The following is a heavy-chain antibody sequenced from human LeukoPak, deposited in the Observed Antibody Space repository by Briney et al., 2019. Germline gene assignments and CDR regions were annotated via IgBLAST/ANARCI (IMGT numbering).Heavy chain of an antibody. Sequence: ASVKVSCKASGYTFTSYDINWVRQATGQGLEWMGWMNPNSGNTGYAQKFQGRVTMTRNTSISTAYMELSSLRSEDTAVYCCAREQARYNWFDPWGQGTLVTVSS. J-gene: IGHJ5*02. V-gene: IGHV1-8*01. CDR3: AREQARYNWFDP. CDR1: GYTFTSYD. CDR2: MNPNSGNT.